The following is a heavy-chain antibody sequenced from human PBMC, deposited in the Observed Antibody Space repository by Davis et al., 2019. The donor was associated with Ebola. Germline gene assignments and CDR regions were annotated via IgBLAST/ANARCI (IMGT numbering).Heavy chain of an antibody. CDR1: GFTFSSYS. V-gene: IGHV3-48*04. Sequence: GESLKISCVASGFTFSSYSMNWVRQAPGKGLEWVSYISSSSSTIYYADSVKGRFTISRDNAKNSLYLQMNSLRAEDTDLYYCAKDTVGYVEMATMGFDYWGQGSLVTVSS. D-gene: IGHD5-24*01. CDR3: AKDTVGYVEMATMGFDY. CDR2: ISSSSSTI. J-gene: IGHJ4*02.